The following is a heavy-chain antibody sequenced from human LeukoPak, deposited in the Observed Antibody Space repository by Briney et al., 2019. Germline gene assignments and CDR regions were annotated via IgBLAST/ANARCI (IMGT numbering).Heavy chain of an antibody. V-gene: IGHV4-59*01. Sequence: SETLSLTCTVSGGSTSSYYWSWIRQPPGKGLEWIGYIYYSGSTNYNPSLKSRVTISVDTSKNQFSLKLSSVTAADTAVYYCARDRRYSSGWYGIDYWGQGTLGTVSS. D-gene: IGHD6-19*01. CDR1: GGSTSSYY. CDR3: ARDRRYSSGWYGIDY. CDR2: IYYSGST. J-gene: IGHJ4*02.